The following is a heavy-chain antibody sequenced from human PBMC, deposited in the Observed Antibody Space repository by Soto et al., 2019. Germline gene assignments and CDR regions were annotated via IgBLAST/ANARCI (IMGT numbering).Heavy chain of an antibody. V-gene: IGHV3-30*18. CDR2: ISYDGSNK. CDR1: GFTFSSYG. Sequence: QVQLVESGGGVVQPGRSLRLSCAASGFTFSSYGMHWVRQAPGKGLEWVAVISYDGSNKYYADSVKGRFTISRDNSKNTLYLQMNSLRAEDTAVYYCAKEDISGSYSAFYYWGQGTLVTVSS. CDR3: AKEDISGSYSAFYY. J-gene: IGHJ4*02. D-gene: IGHD1-26*01.